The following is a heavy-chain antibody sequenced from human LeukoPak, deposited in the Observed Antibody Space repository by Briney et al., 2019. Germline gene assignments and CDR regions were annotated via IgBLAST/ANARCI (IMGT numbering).Heavy chain of an antibody. D-gene: IGHD3-9*01. Sequence: PGGSPRLSCAASGFTFSSYSMNWVRQAPGKGLEWVSSIDFTSRYIYNADSVKGRFTTSRDNAKNSLDLQMKSLKVEDTAVYYCARELVMINAFDIWGQGTMVTFSS. J-gene: IGHJ3*02. CDR3: ARELVMINAFDI. CDR2: IDFTSRYI. CDR1: GFTFSSYS. V-gene: IGHV3-21*01.